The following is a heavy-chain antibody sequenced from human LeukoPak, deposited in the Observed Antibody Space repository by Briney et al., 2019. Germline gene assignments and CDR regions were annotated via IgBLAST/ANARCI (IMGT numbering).Heavy chain of an antibody. V-gene: IGHV4-39*01. CDR2: IYYSGST. J-gene: IGHJ4*02. CDR3: ARQFYHDSSGGDY. D-gene: IGHD3-22*01. Sequence: SETVSLTCTVSGDSIRTSSYYWGWIRQPRGKGLEWIGSIYYSGSTYYNPSLKSRVTISMDTSKNQFSLKLSSVTAADTAMYYCARQFYHDSSGGDYWGQGALVTVSS. CDR1: GDSIRTSSYY.